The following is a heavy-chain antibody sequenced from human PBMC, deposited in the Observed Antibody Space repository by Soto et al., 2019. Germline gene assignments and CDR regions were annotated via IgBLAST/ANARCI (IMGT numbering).Heavy chain of an antibody. V-gene: IGHV1-69*13. CDR1: GGSFSSYA. J-gene: IGHJ4*02. Sequence: ASVKVSCKASGGSFSSYASSWVRQDPGQGLEWMGGIIPIFGTANYAQKFQGRVTITADESTSTAYMELSSLRSEDTAVYYCASPVDTAMVTHYDFDYWGQGTLVTVSS. CDR3: ASPVDTAMVTHYDFDY. CDR2: IIPIFGTA. D-gene: IGHD5-18*01.